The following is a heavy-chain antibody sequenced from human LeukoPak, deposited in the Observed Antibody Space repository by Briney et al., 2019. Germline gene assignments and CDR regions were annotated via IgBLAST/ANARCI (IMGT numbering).Heavy chain of an antibody. V-gene: IGHV1-58*02. J-gene: IGHJ4*02. D-gene: IGHD1-26*01. CDR3: AAGDRGSHTLDY. CDR2: IVVGSGDT. CDR1: GFTFSNSA. Sequence: RASVKASCKASGFTFSNSAIHWVRQARGQRLEWIGWIVVGSGDTEYAQKFQGRVSITRDMSTSTAHMELSSLISEDTAAYFCAAGDRGSHTLDYWGQGSLVTVSS.